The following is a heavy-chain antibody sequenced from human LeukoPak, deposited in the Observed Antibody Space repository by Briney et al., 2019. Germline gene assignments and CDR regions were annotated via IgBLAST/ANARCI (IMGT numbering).Heavy chain of an antibody. CDR2: IYPGDSDT. Sequence: GESLKISCKGSGYSFTSYWVGWVRQMPGKGLEWMGIIYPGDSDTRYSPSFQGQVTISADKSISTAYLQWSSLKASDTAMYYCASRIGYSSGWSGKSDYWGQGTLVTVSS. J-gene: IGHJ4*02. CDR3: ASRIGYSSGWSGKSDY. V-gene: IGHV5-51*01. CDR1: GYSFTSYW. D-gene: IGHD6-19*01.